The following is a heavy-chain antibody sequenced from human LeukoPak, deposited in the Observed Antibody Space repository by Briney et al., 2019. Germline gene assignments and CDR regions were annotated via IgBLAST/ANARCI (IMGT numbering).Heavy chain of an antibody. CDR1: GGSISGSSYY. J-gene: IGHJ2*01. Sequence: PETLSLTCTVSGGSISGSSYYWGWIRQPPGKGLEWIGSIYYSGSTYYNPSLKSRVTISVDTSKNQFSLKLSSVTAADTAVYYCARHLHCSSTSCYWYFDLWGRGTLVTVSS. V-gene: IGHV4-39*01. CDR2: IYYSGST. D-gene: IGHD2-2*01. CDR3: ARHLHCSSTSCYWYFDL.